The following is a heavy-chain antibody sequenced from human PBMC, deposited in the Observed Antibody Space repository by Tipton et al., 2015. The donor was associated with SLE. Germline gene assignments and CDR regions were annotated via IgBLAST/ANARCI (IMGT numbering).Heavy chain of an antibody. CDR2: IGGSGPYI. CDR1: GFSLSDSY. V-gene: IGHV3-11*04. J-gene: IGHJ4*02. Sequence: SLRLSCAASGFSLSDSYMTWIRQAPGKGLQWVSYIGGSGPYINYADPVKGRFTISRDNAKNSLYLQMNSLRDEDTAVYYCSRDPRSLDFWGQGTLVTVSS. CDR3: SRDPRSLDF.